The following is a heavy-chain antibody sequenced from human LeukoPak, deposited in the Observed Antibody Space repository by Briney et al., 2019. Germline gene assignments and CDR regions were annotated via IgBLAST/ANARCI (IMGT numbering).Heavy chain of an antibody. D-gene: IGHD3-3*01. V-gene: IGHV3-7*01. J-gene: IGHJ4*02. CDR2: IKQDGSEK. CDR1: GFTFSSYW. CDR3: ARGQGYDFWSGYFDY. Sequence: GGSLRLSCAASGFTFSSYWMSWVRQAPGKGLEWMANIKQDGSEKYYVDSVKGRFTISRDNAKNSLYLQMNSLRAEDTAVYYCARGQGYDFWSGYFDYWGQGTLVTVSS.